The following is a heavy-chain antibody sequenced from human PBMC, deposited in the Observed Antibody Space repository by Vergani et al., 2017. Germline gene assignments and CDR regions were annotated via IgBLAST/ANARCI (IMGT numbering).Heavy chain of an antibody. CDR3: ARDPRLYGGDPEDYYDGMDF. V-gene: IGHV1-69*08. J-gene: IGHJ6*02. Sequence: QVQLVQSGAEVKKPGSSVKVSCKASGATFRSNTISWVRQVPGQGLEWMGRIIPVLGKTKYAQDFQGILTLTADTSTSTAYMELTSLRSQDTAVYYCARDPRLYGGDPEDYYDGMDFWGQGTTVTVSS. CDR1: GATFRSNT. D-gene: IGHD2-21*02. CDR2: IIPVLGKT.